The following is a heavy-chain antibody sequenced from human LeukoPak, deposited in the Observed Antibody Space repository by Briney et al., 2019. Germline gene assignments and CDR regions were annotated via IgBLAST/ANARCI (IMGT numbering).Heavy chain of an antibody. CDR2: IHYSGYT. CDR3: AKHYMGSYYNRGLDY. D-gene: IGHD3-10*01. Sequence: SETLSLTCTVSGGSISSSIYFWGWIRQPQGKGLEWIGSIHYSGYTYYNPSLKNRVTISVDTSKNQFSLKLSSVTAADTAVYYCAKHYMGSYYNRGLDYWGQGTLVTVSS. J-gene: IGHJ4*02. CDR1: GGSISSSIYF. V-gene: IGHV4-39*01.